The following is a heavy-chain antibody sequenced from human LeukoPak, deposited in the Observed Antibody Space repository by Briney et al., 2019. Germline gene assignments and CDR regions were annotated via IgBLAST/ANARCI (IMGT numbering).Heavy chain of an antibody. CDR2: ISSSSSTI. CDR1: GFTFSSYS. CDR3: ARGLSSSGREFDY. D-gene: IGHD3-22*01. J-gene: IGHJ4*02. V-gene: IGHV3-48*01. Sequence: GGSLRLSCAASGFTFSSYSMNWVRQAPGKGLEWVSYISSSSSTIYYADSVKGRFTISRDNAKNSLYLQMNSLRAEDTAVYYCARGLSSSGREFDYWGQGTLVTVSS.